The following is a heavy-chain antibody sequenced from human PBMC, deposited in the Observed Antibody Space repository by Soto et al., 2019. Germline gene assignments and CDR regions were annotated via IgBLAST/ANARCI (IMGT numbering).Heavy chain of an antibody. CDR1: GDSVSSKSVA. CDR3: ARQIGNRWLDS. V-gene: IGHV6-1*01. Sequence: SQTLSLTCAIFGDSVSSKSVAWNWIRQSPSRGLEWLGRAYYRSKWYDDYAVSVKSRIIINPDTSKNQFSLQLNSVTPEDTAVYYCARQIGNRWLDSGGNRTLVSVSS. J-gene: IGHJ5*01. CDR2: AYYRSKWYD.